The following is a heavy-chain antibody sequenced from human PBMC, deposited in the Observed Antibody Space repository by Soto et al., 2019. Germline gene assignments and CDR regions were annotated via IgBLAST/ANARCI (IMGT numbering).Heavy chain of an antibody. Sequence: ASVKVSCKASGYSFTNNDVTWVRQATGQGREWMGWMNPGSGDTGYAQKFQGIVTMTRDISIATAYMELISLRSDDTAIYYCARMATFGSLNWFDPWGQGTLVTVSS. CDR3: ARMATFGSLNWFDP. CDR1: GYSFTNND. CDR2: MNPGSGDT. J-gene: IGHJ5*02. V-gene: IGHV1-8*01. D-gene: IGHD3-16*01.